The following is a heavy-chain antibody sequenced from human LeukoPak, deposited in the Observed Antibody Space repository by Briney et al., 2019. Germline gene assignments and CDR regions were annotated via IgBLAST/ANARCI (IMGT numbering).Heavy chain of an antibody. CDR2: ISETGTRT. V-gene: IGHV3-64*01. Sequence: GGSLRLSCAASGFIFSAHPMHWVRQAPGKGLESVAAISETGTRTYYATSVKGRFIISRDNSKNTLDLRMGSLTVDDVGVYYCARETKGDYDYWGQGTLVTVSS. CDR3: ARETKGDYDY. J-gene: IGHJ4*02. CDR1: GFIFSAHP. D-gene: IGHD2-21*01.